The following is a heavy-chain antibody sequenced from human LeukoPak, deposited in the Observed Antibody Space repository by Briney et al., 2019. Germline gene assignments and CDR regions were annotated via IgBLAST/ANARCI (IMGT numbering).Heavy chain of an antibody. CDR1: GYDFTSYA. Sequence: ASVKVSCKTSGYDFTSYAMHWVRQAPGQRLEWMGWINVVNGNTKLSQKFQGRVTITSDTSASTAYMEMSSLRFDDTAVYYCARAPLTTYPWWGQGTLVTVSS. D-gene: IGHD2/OR15-2a*01. J-gene: IGHJ4*02. CDR2: INVVNGNT. CDR3: ARAPLTTYPW. V-gene: IGHV1-3*01.